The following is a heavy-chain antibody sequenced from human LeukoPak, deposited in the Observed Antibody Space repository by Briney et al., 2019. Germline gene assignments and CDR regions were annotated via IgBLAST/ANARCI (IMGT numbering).Heavy chain of an antibody. CDR3: ARAIAAAGRRGAPDY. CDR2: INPNSGGT. D-gene: IGHD6-13*01. J-gene: IGHJ4*02. V-gene: IGHV1-2*02. Sequence: ASVKVSCKASGYTFTGYYMHWARQAPGQGLEWMGWINPNSGGTNYAQKFQGRVTMTRDTSISTAYMELSRLRSDDTAVYYCARAIAAAGRRGAPDYWGQGTLVTVSS. CDR1: GYTFTGYY.